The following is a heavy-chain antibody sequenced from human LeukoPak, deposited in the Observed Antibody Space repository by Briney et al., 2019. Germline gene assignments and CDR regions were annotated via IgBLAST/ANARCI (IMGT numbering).Heavy chain of an antibody. J-gene: IGHJ6*02. CDR3: ARFRPDCSGGSYYSDYYYGMDV. CDR2: IYYGGST. CDR1: GGSISSGGYY. D-gene: IGHD2-15*01. Sequence: SETLSLTCTVSGGSISSGGYYWSWIRQHPGKGLEWIGYIYYGGSTYYNPSLKSRVTISVDTSKNQFSLKLSSVTAADTAVYYCARFRPDCSGGSYYSDYYYGMDVWGQGTTVTVSS. V-gene: IGHV4-31*03.